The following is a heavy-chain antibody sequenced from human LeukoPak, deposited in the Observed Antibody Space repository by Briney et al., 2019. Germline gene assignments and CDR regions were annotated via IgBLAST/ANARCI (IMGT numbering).Heavy chain of an antibody. CDR3: ARDIGYSPFDY. CDR2: INSDGTST. Sequence: PGGSLRLSCAAPGFTFSSYWMHWVRHAPGKGLVYVSRINSDGTSTSYADSVKGRFTISRDNAKNTLYLLMNSLRAEDTAVYYCARDIGYSPFDYWGQGTLVTVSS. CDR1: GFTFSSYW. V-gene: IGHV3-74*01. J-gene: IGHJ4*02. D-gene: IGHD2-15*01.